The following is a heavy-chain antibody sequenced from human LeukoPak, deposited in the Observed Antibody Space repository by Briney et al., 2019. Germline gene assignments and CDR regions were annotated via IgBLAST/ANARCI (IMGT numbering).Heavy chain of an antibody. CDR3: VSGYCSSTTCYRGAY. Sequence: AGSLRLSCAASGFTFGNYWMHWVRQAPGKGLLWVSRISDDGSSANYADSVQGRFTISRDNAKNTVYLQMHSLRAEDTAVYYCVSGYCSSTTCYRGAYWGQGALVTVSS. V-gene: IGHV3-74*01. J-gene: IGHJ4*02. D-gene: IGHD2-2*03. CDR1: GFTFGNYW. CDR2: ISDDGSSA.